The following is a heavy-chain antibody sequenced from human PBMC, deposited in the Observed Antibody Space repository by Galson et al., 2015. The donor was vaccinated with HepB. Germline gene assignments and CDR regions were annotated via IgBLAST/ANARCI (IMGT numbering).Heavy chain of an antibody. CDR2: IRSKAYGGTT. D-gene: IGHD3-3*01. CDR3: TRGRGLRFLETLYYMDV. J-gene: IGHJ6*03. Sequence: SLRLSCAASGFTFGDYAMSWFRQAPGKGLEWVGFIRSKAYGGTTEYAASVKGRFTISRDDSKSIAYLQMNSLKTEDTAVYYCTRGRGLRFLETLYYMDVWGKGTTVTVSS. V-gene: IGHV3-49*03. CDR1: GFTFGDYA.